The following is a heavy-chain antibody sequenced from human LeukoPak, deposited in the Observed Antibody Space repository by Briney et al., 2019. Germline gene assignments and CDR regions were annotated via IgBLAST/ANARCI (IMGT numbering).Heavy chain of an antibody. CDR3: ARVWSSSWTPPDY. V-gene: IGHV3-21*01. Sequence: PGGSLRLSCVASGFPFSSYWMTWVRQAPGKGLEWVSSISSSSSYIYYADSVKGRFTISRDNAKNSLYLQMNSLRAEDTAVYYCARVWSSSWTPPDYWGQGTLVTVSS. CDR2: ISSSSSYI. CDR1: GFPFSSYW. D-gene: IGHD6-13*01. J-gene: IGHJ4*02.